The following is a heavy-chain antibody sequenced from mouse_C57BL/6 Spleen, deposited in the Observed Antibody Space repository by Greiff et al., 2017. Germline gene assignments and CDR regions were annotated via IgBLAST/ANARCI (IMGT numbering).Heavy chain of an antibody. D-gene: IGHD2-5*01. V-gene: IGHV1-52*01. CDR3: ARENSKGFAY. CDR2: IDPSDSET. J-gene: IGHJ3*01. Sequence: QVQLKQPGAELVRPGSSVKLSCKASGYTFTSYWMPWVKQRPIQGLEWIGNIDPSDSETHYNQKFKDKATLTVDKSSSTAYMQLSSLTSEDSAVYYCARENSKGFAYWGQGTLVTVSA. CDR1: GYTFTSYW.